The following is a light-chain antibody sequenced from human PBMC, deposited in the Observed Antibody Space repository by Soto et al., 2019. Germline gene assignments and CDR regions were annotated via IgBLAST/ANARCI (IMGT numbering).Light chain of an antibody. CDR2: DVS. CDR1: TSDVRGSIY. CDR3: SSYTITNTLNVV. V-gene: IGLV2-14*03. Sequence: QSVLTQPASVSGSPGQSITIPCTGATSDVRGSIYVSWYQHHPGKAPKLMIYDVSNRPSGISNRFSGSKSGNTASLTISGLQAEDEADYYCSSYTITNTLNVVFGAGTKLTVL. J-gene: IGLJ2*01.